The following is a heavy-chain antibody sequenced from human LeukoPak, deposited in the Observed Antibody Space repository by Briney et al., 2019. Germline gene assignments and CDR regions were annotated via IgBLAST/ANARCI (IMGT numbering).Heavy chain of an antibody. J-gene: IGHJ4*02. CDR2: ISGSGDTV. V-gene: IGHV3-48*03. CDR3: ARKIPGTSLFEY. Sequence: GGSLRLSCAASGFSFSSYEMNWVRQAPGKGLEWVSYISGSGDTVYVDSVKGRFTISRDNARNSLYLQMNSLRAEDTAVYYCARKIPGTSLFEYWGQGTLVTVSP. CDR1: GFSFSSYE. D-gene: IGHD1-7*01.